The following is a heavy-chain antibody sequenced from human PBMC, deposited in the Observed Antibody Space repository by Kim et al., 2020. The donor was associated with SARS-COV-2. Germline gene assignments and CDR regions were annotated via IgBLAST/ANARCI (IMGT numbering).Heavy chain of an antibody. D-gene: IGHD3-3*01. J-gene: IGHJ6*02. CDR3: AKNLSPPYDFWSGYYTDYYYGMDV. Sequence: GGSLRLSCAASGFTFSSYAMHWVRQAPGKGLEWVAVIWYDGSNKYYADSVKGRFTISRDNSKNTLYLQMNSLRAEDTAVYYCAKNLSPPYDFWSGYYTDYYYGMDVWGQGTTVTVSS. CDR2: IWYDGSNK. CDR1: GFTFSSYA. V-gene: IGHV3-33*06.